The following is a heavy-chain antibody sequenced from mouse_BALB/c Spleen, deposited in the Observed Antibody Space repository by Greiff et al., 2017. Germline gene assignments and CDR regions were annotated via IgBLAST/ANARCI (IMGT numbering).Heavy chain of an antibody. Sequence: EVKLQESGPGLVKPSQSLSLTCTVTGYSITSDYAWNWIRQFPGNKLEWMGYISYSGSTSYNPSLKSRISITRDTSKNQFFLQLNSVTTEDTATYYCARAYYRYDVGAMDYWGQGTSVTVSS. CDR1: GYSITSDYA. J-gene: IGHJ4*01. CDR2: ISYSGST. D-gene: IGHD2-14*01. CDR3: ARAYYRYDVGAMDY. V-gene: IGHV3-2*02.